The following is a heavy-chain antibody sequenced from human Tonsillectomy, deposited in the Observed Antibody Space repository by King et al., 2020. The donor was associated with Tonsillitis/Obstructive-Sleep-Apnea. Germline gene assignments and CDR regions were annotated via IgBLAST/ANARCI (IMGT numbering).Heavy chain of an antibody. Sequence: QLVQSGAEVKKPGASVKVSCKASGYTFTSYAMHWVRQAPGQRLEWMGWINAGNGNTKYSQKCQGRVTITRATSASTAYMELSSLRSEDTAGCYCARPSLTYCRSTSCYNYWGQGTLVTVSS. CDR2: INAGNGNT. V-gene: IGHV1-3*01. CDR1: GYTFTSYA. D-gene: IGHD2-2*02. CDR3: ARPSLTYCRSTSCYNY. J-gene: IGHJ4*02.